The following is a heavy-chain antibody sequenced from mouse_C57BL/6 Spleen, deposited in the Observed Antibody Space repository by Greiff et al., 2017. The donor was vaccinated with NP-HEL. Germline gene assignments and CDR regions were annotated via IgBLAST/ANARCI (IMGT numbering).Heavy chain of an antibody. CDR2: FYPGSGSI. CDR1: GYTFTEYT. CDR3: ARHGGHYYGSSYWYFDV. Sequence: QVQLKQSGAELVKPGASVKLSCKASGYTFTEYTIHWVKQRSGQGLEWIGWFYPGSGSIKYNEKFKDKATLTADKSSSTVYMELSRLTSEDSAVYFCARHGGHYYGSSYWYFDVWGTGTTVTVSS. V-gene: IGHV1-62-2*01. D-gene: IGHD1-1*01. J-gene: IGHJ1*03.